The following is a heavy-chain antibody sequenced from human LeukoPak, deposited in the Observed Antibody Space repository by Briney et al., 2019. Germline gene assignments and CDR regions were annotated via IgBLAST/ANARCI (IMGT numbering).Heavy chain of an antibody. Sequence: SETLSLTCAVSGYSISSGYYWGWIRQPPGKGLEWIGSIYHSGSTYYNPSLKSRVTISVDTSRNQFSLKLSSVTAADTAVYYCARHGNYGVDAFDIWGQGTMVTVSS. D-gene: IGHD1-7*01. CDR3: ARHGNYGVDAFDI. J-gene: IGHJ3*02. CDR2: IYHSGST. CDR1: GYSISSGYY. V-gene: IGHV4-38-2*01.